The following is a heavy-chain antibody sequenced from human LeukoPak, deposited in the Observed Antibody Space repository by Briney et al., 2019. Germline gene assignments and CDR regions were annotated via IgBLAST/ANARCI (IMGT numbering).Heavy chain of an antibody. Sequence: PSETLSLTCTVSGGSISSSSYYWGWIRQPPGKGLEWIGSIYYSGSTYYNPSLKSRVTISVDTSKNQFSLKLSSVTAADTAVYYCARGKAGITLLDYWGQGTLVTVSS. D-gene: IGHD1-14*01. J-gene: IGHJ4*02. V-gene: IGHV4-39*01. CDR2: IYYSGST. CDR3: ARGKAGITLLDY. CDR1: GGSISSSSYY.